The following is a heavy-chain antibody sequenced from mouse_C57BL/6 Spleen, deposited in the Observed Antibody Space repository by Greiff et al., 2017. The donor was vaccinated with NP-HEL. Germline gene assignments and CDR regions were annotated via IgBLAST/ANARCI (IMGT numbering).Heavy chain of an antibody. CDR2: IHPNSGST. CDR3: AREASNYQAWFAY. J-gene: IGHJ3*01. V-gene: IGHV1-64*01. Sequence: VKLQQPGAELVKPGASVKLSCKASGYTFTSYWMHWVKQRPGQGLEWLGMIHPNSGSTNYNEKFKSKATLTVDKSSSTDYMQLSSLTSEDSAVYYCAREASNYQAWFAYWGQGTLVTVSA. CDR1: GYTFTSYW. D-gene: IGHD2-5*01.